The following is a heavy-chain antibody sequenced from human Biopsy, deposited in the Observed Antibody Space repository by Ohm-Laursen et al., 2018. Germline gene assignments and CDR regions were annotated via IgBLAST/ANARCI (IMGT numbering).Heavy chain of an antibody. CDR1: GGSFTGHY. Sequence: GTLSLTCIVSGGSFTGHYWSWIQQPPGKGLEWIGHISYTGYTSYNASLKSRVTISVDTSRNHFSLRLSSLTAADTAVYYCARGSNDFGGLYFPRWGQGTLLTVSS. CDR2: ISYTGYT. J-gene: IGHJ4*02. CDR3: ARGSNDFGGLYFPR. D-gene: IGHD4-23*01. V-gene: IGHV4-59*11.